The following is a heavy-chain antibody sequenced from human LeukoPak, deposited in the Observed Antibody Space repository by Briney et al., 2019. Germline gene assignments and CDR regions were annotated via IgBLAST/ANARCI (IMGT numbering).Heavy chain of an antibody. Sequence: SETLSLTCTVSGGSISSSSYYWGWIRQPPGKGLEWIGSIYYSGSTYYNPSLKSRVTISVDTSKNQFSLKLSSVTAADTAVYYCARGAERPFDYWGQGTLVTVSS. CDR1: GGSISSSSYY. V-gene: IGHV4-39*07. D-gene: IGHD1-1*01. CDR3: ARGAERPFDY. J-gene: IGHJ4*02. CDR2: IYYSGST.